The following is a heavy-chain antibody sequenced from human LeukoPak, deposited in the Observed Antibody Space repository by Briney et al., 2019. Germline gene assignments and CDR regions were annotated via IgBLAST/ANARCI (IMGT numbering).Heavy chain of an antibody. D-gene: IGHD6-25*01. V-gene: IGHV3-48*01. CDR1: GFSFINAW. J-gene: IGHJ4*02. CDR2: ISSSSSTI. Sequence: QAGGSLRLSCAASGFSFINAWMSWVRQAPGKGLEWVSYISSSSSTIYYADSVKGRFTISRDNAKNSLYLQMNSLRAEDTAVYYCARSRAADYWGQGTLVTVSS. CDR3: ARSRAADY.